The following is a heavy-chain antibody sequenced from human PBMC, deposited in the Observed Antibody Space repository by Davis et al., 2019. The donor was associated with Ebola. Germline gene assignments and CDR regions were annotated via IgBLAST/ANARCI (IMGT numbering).Heavy chain of an antibody. CDR3: ARGFGAAAGHHNWFDP. V-gene: IGHV4-34*01. Sequence: MPSETLSLTCAVYGGSFSGYYWSWIRQPPGKGLEWIGEINHSGSTNYNPSLKSRVTISVETSKNQFSLKLSSVTAADTAVYYCARGFGAAAGHHNWFDPWGQGTLVTVSS. D-gene: IGHD6-13*01. J-gene: IGHJ5*02. CDR1: GGSFSGYY. CDR2: INHSGST.